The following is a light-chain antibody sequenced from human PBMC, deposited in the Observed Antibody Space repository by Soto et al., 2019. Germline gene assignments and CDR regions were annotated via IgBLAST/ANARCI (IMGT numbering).Light chain of an antibody. CDR3: QQSYSTPPYT. V-gene: IGKV1-39*01. CDR2: AAS. Sequence: DIHLTQSPSSLSASVGDRVTITCRASLLISGHLNWYQQKPGKAPKLLIFAASSLHRGVPSRVRGSGSGKDFTLTISSVQPEDFATSYCQQSYSTPPYTFGQGTKVDTK. J-gene: IGKJ2*01. CDR1: LLISGH.